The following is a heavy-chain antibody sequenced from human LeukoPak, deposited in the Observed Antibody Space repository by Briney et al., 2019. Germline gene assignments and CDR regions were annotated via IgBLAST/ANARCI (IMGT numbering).Heavy chain of an antibody. CDR3: ARGYYYRT. Sequence: SETLSLTCSVSGGSITSDLYYWNWIRQPDGKGLEWIGRIYADGSSTYNPSLKSRVTILIDTSKDQFSLRLSSMTAADTAVYYCARGYYYRTWGQGTLVTVSS. V-gene: IGHV4-61*02. CDR2: IYADGSS. CDR1: GGSITSDLYY. J-gene: IGHJ4*02. D-gene: IGHD3-10*01.